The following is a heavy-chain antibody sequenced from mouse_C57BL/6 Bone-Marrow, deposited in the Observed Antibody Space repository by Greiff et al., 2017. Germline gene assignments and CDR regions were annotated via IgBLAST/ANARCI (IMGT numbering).Heavy chain of an antibody. J-gene: IGHJ3*01. D-gene: IGHD2-2*01. V-gene: IGHV1-9*01. Sequence: VQLQQSGAELMKPGASVKLSCKATGYTFTGYWIEWVKQRPGHGLEWIGEILPGTGSTTYNEKFKGKATFTADTSSNTAYMQLSSLTTEDSAIYYCARWNGYPWFAYWGQGTLVTVSA. CDR3: ARWNGYPWFAY. CDR2: ILPGTGST. CDR1: GYTFTGYW.